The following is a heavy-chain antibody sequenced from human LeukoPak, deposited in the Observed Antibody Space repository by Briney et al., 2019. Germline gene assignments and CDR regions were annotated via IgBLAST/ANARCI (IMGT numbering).Heavy chain of an antibody. Sequence: PGGSLRLSCAASGFTFSSYWMSWVRQAPGKGLEWVGRIKSKTDGGTTDYVAPVKGRFTISRDDSENTLYLQMNSLKTEDTAMYYCTTPLMLGPTTSDYWGQGILVTVSS. CDR3: TTPLMLGPTTSDY. CDR1: GFTFSSYW. CDR2: IKSKTDGGTT. D-gene: IGHD1-26*01. J-gene: IGHJ4*02. V-gene: IGHV3-15*01.